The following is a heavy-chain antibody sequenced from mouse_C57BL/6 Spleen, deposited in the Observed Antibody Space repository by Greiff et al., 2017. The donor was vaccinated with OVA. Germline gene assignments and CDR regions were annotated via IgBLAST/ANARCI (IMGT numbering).Heavy chain of an antibody. CDR2: ISYSGST. V-gene: IGHV3-8*01. CDR1: GYSITSDY. Sequence: DVQLQESGPGLAKPSQTLSLTCSVTGYSITSDYWNWIRKFPGNKLEYMGYISYSGSTYYNPSLKSRISITRDTSKNQYYLQLNSVTTEDTATYYCARGLYYGYDGWYFDVWGTGTTVTVSS. CDR3: ARGLYYGYDGWYFDV. J-gene: IGHJ1*03. D-gene: IGHD2-2*01.